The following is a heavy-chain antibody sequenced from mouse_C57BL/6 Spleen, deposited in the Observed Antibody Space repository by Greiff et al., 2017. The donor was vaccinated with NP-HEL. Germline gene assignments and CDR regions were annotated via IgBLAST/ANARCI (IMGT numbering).Heavy chain of an antibody. CDR2: IDPSDSYT. J-gene: IGHJ2*01. Sequence: QVQLQQPGAELVKPGASVKLSCKASGYTFTSSWMQWVKQRPGQGLEWIGEIDPSDSYTNYNQKFKGKATLTVDTSSSPACMQLSSLTSEDSAVYYCERKGCSVSHFGDWGQGTTLTVSS. CDR3: ERKGCSVSHFGD. V-gene: IGHV1-50*01. CDR1: GYTFTSSW. D-gene: IGHD3-3*01.